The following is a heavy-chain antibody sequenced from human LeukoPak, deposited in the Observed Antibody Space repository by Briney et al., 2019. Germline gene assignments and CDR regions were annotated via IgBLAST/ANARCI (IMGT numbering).Heavy chain of an antibody. D-gene: IGHD3-16*01. CDR1: GFTFSSYA. Sequence: GGSLRLSCAASGFTFSSYAMSWVRQAPGKGLEWVSAISGSGGSTYYADSVKGRFTISRDNSKNTLYLQMNSLRAEDTAIYYCTKAAISGGIMYHFDSWGQGTLVTVSS. V-gene: IGHV3-23*01. CDR3: TKAAISGGIMYHFDS. CDR2: ISGSGGST. J-gene: IGHJ4*02.